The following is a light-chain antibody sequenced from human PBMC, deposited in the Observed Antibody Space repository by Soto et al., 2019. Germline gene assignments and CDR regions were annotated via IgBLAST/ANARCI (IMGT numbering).Light chain of an antibody. Sequence: QSALTQPPSASGSPGQSVTISCTGNSNDVGHSSFISWYQQHPGKGPKLIIYEVSKRPSGVPDHFSGSKSGNTASLSVSGLQDEDEADYFCNAQADNGKHVFGTGTKVTVL. CDR2: EVS. J-gene: IGLJ1*01. CDR1: SNDVGHSSF. CDR3: NAQADNGKHV. V-gene: IGLV2-8*01.